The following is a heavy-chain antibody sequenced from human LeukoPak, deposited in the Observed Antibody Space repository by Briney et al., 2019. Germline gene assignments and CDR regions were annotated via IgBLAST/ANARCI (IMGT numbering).Heavy chain of an antibody. V-gene: IGHV1-2*02. CDR1: GYTFTGYY. D-gene: IGHD2-21*02. J-gene: IGHJ5*02. Sequence: ASVKVSCKASGYTFTGYYMHWVRQDPGQGLEWMGWISPKSGATNYAKSFQGRVALSTDMSISTAFIALSNLRPDDTAIYFCARSVTYNWFDPWGQGTRVTVSS. CDR3: ARSVTYNWFDP. CDR2: ISPKSGAT.